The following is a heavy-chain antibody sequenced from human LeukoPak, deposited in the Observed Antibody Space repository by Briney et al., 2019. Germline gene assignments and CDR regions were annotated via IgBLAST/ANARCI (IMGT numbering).Heavy chain of an antibody. Sequence: PSETLSLTCAVYGGSFSGYYWSWIRQPPGKGLEWIGEINHSGSTSYNPSLKSRVTISVDTSKNQFSLKLSSVTAADTAVYYGARARIAAHLDYWGQGTLVTVSS. CDR3: ARARIAAHLDY. D-gene: IGHD6-6*01. V-gene: IGHV4-34*01. J-gene: IGHJ4*02. CDR2: INHSGST. CDR1: GGSFSGYY.